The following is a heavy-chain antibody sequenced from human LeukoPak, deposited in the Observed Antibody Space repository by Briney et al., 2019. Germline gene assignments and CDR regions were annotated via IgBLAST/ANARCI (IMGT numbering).Heavy chain of an antibody. CDR3: ARDVDSGWYYGY. J-gene: IGHJ4*02. D-gene: IGHD6-19*01. V-gene: IGHV1-2*02. Sequence: ASVKVSCKASGYTFTSYGISWVRQVPGQGLEWMGWINPNSGGTNYAQKFQDRVTMTRDTSISTAYMELSRLTSDDTAVYYCARDVDSGWYYGYWGQGTLVTVSS. CDR1: GYTFTSYG. CDR2: INPNSGGT.